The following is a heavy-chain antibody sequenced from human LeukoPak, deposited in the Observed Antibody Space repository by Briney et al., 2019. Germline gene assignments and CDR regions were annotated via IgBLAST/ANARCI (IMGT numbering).Heavy chain of an antibody. J-gene: IGHJ4*02. V-gene: IGHV4-34*01. CDR2: INHSGST. Sequence: SETLSLTCAVYGGSFSGYYWRWIRQPPGKGLEWIGEINHSGSTNYNPSLKSRVTISVDTSKNQFSLKLSSVTAADTAVYYCARWGNYYDSSGSFHGFDYWGQGTLVTVSS. CDR3: ARWGNYYDSSGSFHGFDY. D-gene: IGHD3-22*01. CDR1: GGSFSGYY.